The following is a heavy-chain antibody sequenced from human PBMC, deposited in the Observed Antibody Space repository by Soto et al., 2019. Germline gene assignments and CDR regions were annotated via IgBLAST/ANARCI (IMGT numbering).Heavy chain of an antibody. CDR2: IKQDGSEK. D-gene: IGHD5-12*01. V-gene: IGHV3-7*03. Sequence: VGSLRLSCAASRFTFSSYWMSWVRQAPGKGLEWVANIKQDGSEKYYVDSVKGRFTISRDNAKNSLYLQMNSLRAEDTAVYHCARVRGGYDYLDYWGQGTLVTVSS. CDR1: RFTFSSYW. J-gene: IGHJ4*02. CDR3: ARVRGGYDYLDY.